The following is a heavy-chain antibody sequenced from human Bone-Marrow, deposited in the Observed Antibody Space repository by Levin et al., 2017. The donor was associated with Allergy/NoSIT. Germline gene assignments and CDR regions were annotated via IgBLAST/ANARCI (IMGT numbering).Heavy chain of an antibody. Sequence: PGGSLRLSCQGSGYTFFSYWIAWVRQMPGKGLEWMGSIYPPDSDTSYNPAFLGQVTFSVDNSISTAYLRWGSLKPSDTAMYYCAKIDSLYGYGMDVWGQGTAVTVSS. V-gene: IGHV5-51*01. J-gene: IGHJ6*02. D-gene: IGHD2-8*01. CDR2: IYPPDSDT. CDR3: AKIDSLYGYGMDV. CDR1: GYTFFSYW.